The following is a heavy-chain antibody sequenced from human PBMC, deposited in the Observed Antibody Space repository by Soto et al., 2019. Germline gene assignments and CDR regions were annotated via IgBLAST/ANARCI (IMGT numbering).Heavy chain of an antibody. D-gene: IGHD5-18*01. Sequence: QLQLQESGPGLVKPSETLSLTCTVSGGSISSSSYYWGWIRQPPGKGLEWIGSIYYSGSTYYNPSLKSRVTISVDTSKNQFSLKLSSVTAADTAVYYCARLDLRTGYSYGRFDYWGQGTLVTVSS. CDR2: IYYSGST. J-gene: IGHJ4*02. CDR3: ARLDLRTGYSYGRFDY. V-gene: IGHV4-39*01. CDR1: GGSISSSSYY.